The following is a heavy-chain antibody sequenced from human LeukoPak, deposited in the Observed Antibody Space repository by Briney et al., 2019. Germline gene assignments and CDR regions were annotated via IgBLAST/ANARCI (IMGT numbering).Heavy chain of an antibody. Sequence: SETLSLTCTVSGGSISSSSYYWGWIRQPPGKGLEWIGSIYYSGSTYYNPSLKSRVTISVDTSKNQFSLKLSSVTAADTAVYYCASLRWNYVSYWGQGTLVTVSS. D-gene: IGHD1-7*01. CDR1: GGSISSSSYY. J-gene: IGHJ4*02. CDR2: IYYSGST. CDR3: ASLRWNYVSY. V-gene: IGHV4-39*01.